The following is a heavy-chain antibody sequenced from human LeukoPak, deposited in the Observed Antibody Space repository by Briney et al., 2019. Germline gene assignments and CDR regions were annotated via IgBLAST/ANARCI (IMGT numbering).Heavy chain of an antibody. CDR1: GFTFSSYA. Sequence: GGSLRLSCAASGFTFSSYAMHWVRQAPGKGLEWVAVISYDGSNKYYADSVKGRFTISRDNSKSTLYLQMNSLRAEDTAVYYCARAGYCSGGSCDHNWLDPWGQGTLVTVSS. CDR3: ARAGYCSGGSCDHNWLDP. V-gene: IGHV3-30-3*01. D-gene: IGHD2-15*01. CDR2: ISYDGSNK. J-gene: IGHJ5*02.